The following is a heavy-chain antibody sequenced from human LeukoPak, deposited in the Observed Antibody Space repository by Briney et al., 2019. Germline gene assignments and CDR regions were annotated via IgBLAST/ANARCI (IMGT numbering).Heavy chain of an antibody. V-gene: IGHV3-30*02. CDR1: GFTFSSYA. J-gene: IGHJ4*02. Sequence: GGSLRLSCAASGFTFSSYAMHWVRQAPGKGLEWVAFIRYDGSNKYYADSVKGRFTISRDNSKNTLYLQMNSLRAEDTAVYYCAKDGVPSRYFGRNYFDYWGQGTLVTVSS. CDR2: IRYDGSNK. CDR3: AKDGVPSRYFGRNYFDY. D-gene: IGHD2-8*01.